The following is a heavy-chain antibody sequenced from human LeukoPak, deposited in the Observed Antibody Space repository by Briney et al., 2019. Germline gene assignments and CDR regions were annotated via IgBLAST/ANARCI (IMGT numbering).Heavy chain of an antibody. V-gene: IGHV3-21*01. CDR2: ISSSSSYI. Sequence: GGSLRLSCAASGFTFSSYSMNWVRQAPGKGLEWVSSISSSSSYIYYADSVKGRFTISRDNAKNSLYLHMNSLRAEDTAVYYCARDRRDGYRRQWGRGLAFDIWGQGTTVTVSS. D-gene: IGHD5-24*01. J-gene: IGHJ3*02. CDR1: GFTFSSYS. CDR3: ARDRRDGYRRQWGRGLAFDI.